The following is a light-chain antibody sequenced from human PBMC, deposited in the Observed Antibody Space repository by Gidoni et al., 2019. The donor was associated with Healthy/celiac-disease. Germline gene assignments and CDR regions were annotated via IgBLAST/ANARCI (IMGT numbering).Light chain of an antibody. J-gene: IGKJ5*01. Sequence: EIVLTQSPATLSLSPGERATLSCRASQSVSSYLAWYQQKHGQAPRLLIYYASNRATGIPARFSGSGSGTDFTLTISILAPEDFAVYYCQQRSNWPRITFGQGTRLEIK. CDR1: QSVSSY. CDR3: QQRSNWPRIT. CDR2: YAS. V-gene: IGKV3-11*01.